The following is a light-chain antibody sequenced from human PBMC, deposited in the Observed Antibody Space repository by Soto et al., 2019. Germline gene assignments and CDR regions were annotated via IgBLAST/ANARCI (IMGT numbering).Light chain of an antibody. V-gene: IGKV3-20*01. CDR3: QQYSSSPPWT. CDR2: GAS. Sequence: ETVLTQSPGTLSLSPGERATLSCRASQSVSSSYLAWYQQKPGQAPRLLIYGASSRATGIPDRFSGSGYGTDFTLTISRLEPEDFAGYYFQQYSSSPPWTFGQGTKVEIK. CDR1: QSVSSSY. J-gene: IGKJ1*01.